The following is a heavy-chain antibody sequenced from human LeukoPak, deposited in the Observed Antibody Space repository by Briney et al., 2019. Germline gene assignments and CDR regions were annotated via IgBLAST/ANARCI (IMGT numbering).Heavy chain of an antibody. J-gene: IGHJ6*02. CDR2: IYYSGSST. CDR1: GGSMSGFF. Sequence: PSETLSLTCTVSGGSMSGFFWTWIRQPPGRELEWIGSIYYSGSSTKYHPLLKSRVTISVDTSKSQFSLTLNSATAADTAVYYCARTSRHFYGSGTNLTPWPAGMDVWGQGTTVSVSS. D-gene: IGHD3-10*01. V-gene: IGHV4-59*01. CDR3: ARTSRHFYGSGTNLTPWPAGMDV.